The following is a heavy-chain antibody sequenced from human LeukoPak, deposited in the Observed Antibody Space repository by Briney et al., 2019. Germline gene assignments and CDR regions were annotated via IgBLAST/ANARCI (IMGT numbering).Heavy chain of an antibody. CDR1: AFTFSSYS. Sequence: PGGSLRLSCAASAFTFSSYSMNWVRQAPGKGLEWVSSISSSGSYIYYADSVKGRFTISRDNAKNSLYLQMNSLRAEDTAVYYCATDYYMDVWGKGTTVTISS. J-gene: IGHJ6*03. V-gene: IGHV3-21*01. CDR2: ISSSGSYI. CDR3: ATDYYMDV.